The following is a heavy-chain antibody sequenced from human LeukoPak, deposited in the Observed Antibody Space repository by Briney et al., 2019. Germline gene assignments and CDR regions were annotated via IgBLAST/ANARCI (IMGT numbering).Heavy chain of an antibody. CDR2: TYTSRST. V-gene: IGHV4-4*07. J-gene: IGHJ6*03. Sequence: PSETLSLTCTVSGGSISNYYWSWIRHPAGRGLEWIQRTYTSRSTNYNPSLKSQVTMSVDTSKNQFSLKLSSVTAADTAVYYCARDQGFERQQLAGPRGRCYYYMDVWGKGTTVTASS. CDR3: ARDQGFERQQLAGPRGRCYYYMDV. CDR1: GGSISNYY. D-gene: IGHD6-13*01.